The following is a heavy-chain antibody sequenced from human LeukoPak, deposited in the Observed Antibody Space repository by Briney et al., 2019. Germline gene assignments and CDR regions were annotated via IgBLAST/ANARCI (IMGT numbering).Heavy chain of an antibody. J-gene: IGHJ4*02. CDR3: ARDGTSTDDY. D-gene: IGHD2-2*01. V-gene: IGHV1-18*04. CDR2: ISGNNDNP. CDR1: GYTFTSYA. Sequence: GASVKVSCKASGYTFTSYAIHWVRQAPGQGLEWMGWISGNNDNPNYGQKFQGRFTVTTDSSTSTAYMELRNLRFDDTAVYYCARDGTSTDDYWGQGTLVTVSS.